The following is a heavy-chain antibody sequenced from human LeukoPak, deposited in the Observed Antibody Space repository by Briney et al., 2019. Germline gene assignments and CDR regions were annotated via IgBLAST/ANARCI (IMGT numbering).Heavy chain of an antibody. Sequence: GESLKIFCKGSGYSFTSYWIGWVRQMPGKGLEWMGIIYPGDSDTRYSPSFQGQVTISADKSISTAYLQWSSLKASDTAMYYCARNHYDSSGYYFRVVWFDSWGQGTLVTVSS. CDR1: GYSFTSYW. CDR3: ARNHYDSSGYYFRVVWFDS. D-gene: IGHD3-22*01. V-gene: IGHV5-51*01. CDR2: IYPGDSDT. J-gene: IGHJ5*01.